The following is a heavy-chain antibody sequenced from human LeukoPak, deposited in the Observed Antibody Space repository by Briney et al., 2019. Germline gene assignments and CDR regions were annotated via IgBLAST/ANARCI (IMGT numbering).Heavy chain of an antibody. J-gene: IGHJ6*02. D-gene: IGHD3-10*01. Sequence: ASVKVSCKASGYTFTSYGISWVRQAPGQGLEWMGWISAYNGNTNYAQKLQGRVTMTTDTSTSTAYMELRSLRSDDTAVYYCARDVPYYYGSGGYFYGMDVWGQGTTVTVSS. CDR1: GYTFTSYG. CDR3: ARDVPYYYGSGGYFYGMDV. V-gene: IGHV1-18*01. CDR2: ISAYNGNT.